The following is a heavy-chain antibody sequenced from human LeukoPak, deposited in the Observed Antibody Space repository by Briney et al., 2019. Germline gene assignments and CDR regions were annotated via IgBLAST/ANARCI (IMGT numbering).Heavy chain of an antibody. J-gene: IGHJ4*02. CDR2: ISGSGGST. V-gene: IGHV3-23*01. CDR1: GFTFSSYG. Sequence: PGRSLRLSCAASGFTFSSYGMSWVRQAPGKGLEWVSAISGSGGSTYYADSVKGRFTISRDNSKNTLYLQMNSLRAEDTAVYYCANSRRRDGYNYLAYWGQGTPVTVSS. D-gene: IGHD5-24*01. CDR3: ANSRRRDGYNYLAY.